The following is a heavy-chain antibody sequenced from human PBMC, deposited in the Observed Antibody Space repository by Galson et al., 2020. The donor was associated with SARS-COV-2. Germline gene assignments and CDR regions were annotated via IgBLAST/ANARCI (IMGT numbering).Heavy chain of an antibody. V-gene: IGHV2-70*11. CDR3: ARTTPVTGTDY. J-gene: IGHJ4*02. D-gene: IGHD4-17*01. CDR2: IDWDDDK. CDR1: GFSLSTSGMC. Sequence: VSGPTLVKHTQTLTLTCTFSGFSLSTSGMCVSWIRQPPGKALEWLARIDWDDDKYYSTSLKTRLSISKDTSKDQVVLTMTNMGPVDTAMYFCARTTPVTGTDYWGQGTLGTVSS.